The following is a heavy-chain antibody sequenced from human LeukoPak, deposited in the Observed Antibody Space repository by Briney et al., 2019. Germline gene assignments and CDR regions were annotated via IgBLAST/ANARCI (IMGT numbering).Heavy chain of an antibody. D-gene: IGHD5-18*01. CDR1: GYTFTSYY. Sequence: GASVKVSCKASGYTFTSYYMHWVRQAPGQGLEWMGIINPSGGSTSYAQKFQGRVTMTRDTSISTAYMELSRLRSDDTAVYYCARDGYSYGYGTYYYYMDVWGKGTTVTVSS. V-gene: IGHV1-46*01. J-gene: IGHJ6*03. CDR2: INPSGGST. CDR3: ARDGYSYGYGTYYYYMDV.